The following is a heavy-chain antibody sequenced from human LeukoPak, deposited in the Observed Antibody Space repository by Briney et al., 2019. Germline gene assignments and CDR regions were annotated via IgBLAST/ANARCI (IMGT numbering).Heavy chain of an antibody. Sequence: GGSLRLSCAASGFTFSSYWMSWVRQAPGKGLEWVANIKQDGSEKYYVDSVKGRFTISRDNAKNSLYLQMNSLRAEDTAVYYCXXDRTGSGSYYYFDYWGQGTLVTVSS. CDR3: XXDRTGSGSYYYFDY. CDR2: IKQDGSEK. CDR1: GFTFSSYW. D-gene: IGHD1-26*01. J-gene: IGHJ4*02. V-gene: IGHV3-7*01.